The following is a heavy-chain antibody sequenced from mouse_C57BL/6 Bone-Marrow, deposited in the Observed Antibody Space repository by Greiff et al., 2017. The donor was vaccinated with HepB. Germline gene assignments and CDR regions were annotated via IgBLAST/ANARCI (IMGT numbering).Heavy chain of an antibody. V-gene: IGHV3-6*01. CDR1: GYSITSGYY. J-gene: IGHJ3*01. CDR3: ARNKGFAY. Sequence: EVKLVESGPGLVKPSQSLSLTCSVTGYSITSGYYWNWIRQFPGNKLEWMGYISYDGSNNYNPSLKNRISITRDTSKNQFFLKLNSVTTEDTATYYCARNKGFAYWGQGTLVTVSA. CDR2: ISYDGSN.